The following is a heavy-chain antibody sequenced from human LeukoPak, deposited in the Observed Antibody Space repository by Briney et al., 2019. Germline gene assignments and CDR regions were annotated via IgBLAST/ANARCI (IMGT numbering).Heavy chain of an antibody. Sequence: SETLSLTCGVSGGSISSDNWWTWIRQPPGKGLEWIGYIYYTGSTYYNPSLKSRVTISVDTSKKQFSLKVRSVTAADTAVYYCARDNYYDRSGYTDYWGQGTLVTVSS. CDR2: IYYTGST. CDR1: GGSISSDNW. D-gene: IGHD3-22*01. J-gene: IGHJ4*02. CDR3: ARDNYYDRSGYTDY. V-gene: IGHV4-4*02.